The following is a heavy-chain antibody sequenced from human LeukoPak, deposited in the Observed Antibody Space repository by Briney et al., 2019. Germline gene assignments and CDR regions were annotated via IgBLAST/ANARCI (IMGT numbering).Heavy chain of an antibody. J-gene: IGHJ4*02. CDR3: AKGKLSPTAIFGVVITYFDY. V-gene: IGHV3-23*01. D-gene: IGHD3-3*01. Sequence: PGKGLEWVSAISGSSGSTYYADSVKGRFTISRDNSKNTLYLQMNSLRAEDTAVYYCAKGKLSPTAIFGVVITYFDYWGQGTLVTVSS. CDR2: ISGSSGST.